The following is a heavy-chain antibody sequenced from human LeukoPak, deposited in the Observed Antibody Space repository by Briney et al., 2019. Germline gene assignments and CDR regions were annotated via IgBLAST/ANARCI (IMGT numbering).Heavy chain of an antibody. V-gene: IGHV1-8*01. CDR1: GCTFTSYD. CDR2: MNPNSGNT. CDR3: ARSITDYYYGSGSYSGIDP. D-gene: IGHD3-10*01. Sequence: ASVKVSCKASGCTFTSYDINWVRQATGQGLEWMGWMNPNSGNTGYAQKFQGRVTMTRNTSISTAYMELSSLRSEDTAVYYCARSITDYYYGSGSYSGIDPWGQGTLVTVSS. J-gene: IGHJ5*02.